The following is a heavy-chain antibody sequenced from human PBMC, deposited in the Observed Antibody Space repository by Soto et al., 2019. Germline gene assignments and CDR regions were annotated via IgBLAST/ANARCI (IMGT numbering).Heavy chain of an antibody. CDR3: AQDWWGS. CDR2: ISTERNGWT. V-gene: IGHV3-23*01. CDR1: GFTFANYP. J-gene: IGHJ5*02. D-gene: IGHD2-15*01. Sequence: EVQLLESGGDLVQPGGSLRLSCLASGFTFANYPMTWVRQAPGRVLEWVSTISTERNGWTFYADSVKGRFTISRDGSKNTMSLHMNSLKADDTVVYYCAQDWWGSWGKGTLVTVSS.